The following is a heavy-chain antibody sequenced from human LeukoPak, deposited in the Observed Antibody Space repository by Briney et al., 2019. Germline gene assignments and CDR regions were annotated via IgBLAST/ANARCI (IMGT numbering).Heavy chain of an antibody. CDR2: VSSGSSTK. J-gene: IGHJ4*02. Sequence: PGGSLRLSCAASGVTFSSLAMHWVRQAPGKGLEWVSYVSSGSSTKYYADSVRGRFTVSRDNAMNSLYLQMNSLTDEDTAVYYCARDRDYAFDYWGQGTLVTVSS. V-gene: IGHV3-48*02. CDR1: GVTFSSLA. D-gene: IGHD4-17*01. CDR3: ARDRDYAFDY.